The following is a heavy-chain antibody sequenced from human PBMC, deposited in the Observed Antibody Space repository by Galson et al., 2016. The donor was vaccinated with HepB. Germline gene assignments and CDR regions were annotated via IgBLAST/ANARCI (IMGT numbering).Heavy chain of an antibody. J-gene: IGHJ3*02. CDR1: GFTFSSYA. CDR2: IGGGDGGT. V-gene: IGHV3-23*01. Sequence: SLRLSCAAAGFTFSSYAMSWVRQAPGKGLEWVSVIGGGDGGTYYADSVKGRFTISRDNSENTLYLQMNSLRAEDTAVYYCAKLGPKCILPWVAFDIWGQGTMVTVSS. D-gene: IGHD2-21*01. CDR3: AKLGPKCILPWVAFDI.